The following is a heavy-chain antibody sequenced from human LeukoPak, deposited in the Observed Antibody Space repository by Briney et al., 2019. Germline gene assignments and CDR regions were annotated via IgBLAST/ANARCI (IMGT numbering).Heavy chain of an antibody. V-gene: IGHV3-53*01. Sequence: PGGSLRLSCAASGFTVSSNHMSWVRQAPGKGLEWVSVIYSGGSTYYADSVKGRFTISRDNAKNSLYLEMNSLRAEDTAFYYCAREGGSGSYDWYFDLWGRGTLVTVSS. J-gene: IGHJ2*01. CDR2: IYSGGST. D-gene: IGHD3-10*01. CDR3: AREGGSGSYDWYFDL. CDR1: GFTVSSNH.